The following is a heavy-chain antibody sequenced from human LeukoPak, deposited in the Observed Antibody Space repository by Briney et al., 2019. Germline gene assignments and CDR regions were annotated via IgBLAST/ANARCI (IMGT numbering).Heavy chain of an antibody. Sequence: GGSLRLSCAASGFIFSSYGMYWVRQAPGKGLEWVGFIRYDGSNKYYADSVKGRFTISRDNSKNTLYLQMNSLRAEDTAVYYCAKWSSVLHYYDSSLHFDYWGQGTLVTVSS. CDR1: GFIFSSYG. D-gene: IGHD3-22*01. CDR2: IRYDGSNK. V-gene: IGHV3-30*02. J-gene: IGHJ4*02. CDR3: AKWSSVLHYYDSSLHFDY.